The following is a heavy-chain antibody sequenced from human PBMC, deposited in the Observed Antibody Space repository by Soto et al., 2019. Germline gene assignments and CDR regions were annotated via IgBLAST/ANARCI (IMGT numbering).Heavy chain of an antibody. Sequence: QLQLQESGPGLVKPSQTLSLTCTVSGGSVSRGGYFWNWIRQHPDKGLEWIGYIYYSGSTSYNPSLKNRVSISVDPSNNHFSLRLGSATAADTAVYYCARAYPPDYRSGSRGSFDYWGQGTLVTVSA. J-gene: IGHJ4*02. V-gene: IGHV4-31*03. CDR3: ARAYPPDYRSGSRGSFDY. D-gene: IGHD3-3*01. CDR1: GGSVSRGGYF. CDR2: IYYSGST.